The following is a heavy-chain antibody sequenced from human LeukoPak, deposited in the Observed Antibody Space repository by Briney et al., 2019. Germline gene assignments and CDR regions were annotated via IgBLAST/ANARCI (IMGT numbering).Heavy chain of an antibody. J-gene: IGHJ4*02. CDR3: ARLYYDTSGYFDY. CDR1: GGSISSYY. V-gene: IGHV4-59*05. Sequence: PSETLSLTCTVSGGSISSYYWSWIRQPPGKGLEWIGSIYYSGSTYYNPSLKSRVTISVDTSKNQFSLKLSSVTAADTAVYYCARLYYDTSGYFDYWGQGTLVTVSS. D-gene: IGHD3-22*01. CDR2: IYYSGST.